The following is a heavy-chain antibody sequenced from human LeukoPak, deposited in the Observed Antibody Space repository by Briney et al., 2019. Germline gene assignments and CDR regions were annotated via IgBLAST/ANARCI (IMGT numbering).Heavy chain of an antibody. CDR3: ARDLRVPGRLEPQAAYYYYGMDV. J-gene: IGHJ6*02. D-gene: IGHD3-10*01. V-gene: IGHV1-69*04. CDR1: GGTFSSYA. CDR2: IIPILGIA. Sequence: ASVKVSCKASGGTFSSYAISWVRQAPGQGLEWMGRIIPILGIANYAQKFQGRVTITADKSTSTAYMELSSLRSEDTAVYYCARDLRVPGRLEPQAAYYYYGMDVWGQGTTVTVSS.